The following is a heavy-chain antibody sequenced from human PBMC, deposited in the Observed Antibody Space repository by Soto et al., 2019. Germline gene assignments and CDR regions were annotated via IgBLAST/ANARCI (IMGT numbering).Heavy chain of an antibody. Sequence: SVKVSCKASGGTFSSYAISWVRQAPGQGLEWMGGIIPIFGTANYAQKFQGRVTITADESTSTAYMELSSLRSEDTAVYYCARQRPQDYDFWSGYYTDYYYYGMDVWGQGTTVTVSS. CDR1: GGTFSSYA. D-gene: IGHD3-3*01. CDR2: IIPIFGTA. J-gene: IGHJ6*02. CDR3: ARQRPQDYDFWSGYYTDYYYYGMDV. V-gene: IGHV1-69*13.